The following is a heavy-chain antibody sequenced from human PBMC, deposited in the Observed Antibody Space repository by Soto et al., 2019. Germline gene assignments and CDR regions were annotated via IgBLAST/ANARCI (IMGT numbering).Heavy chain of an antibody. V-gene: IGHV4-59*08. D-gene: IGHD3-9*01. CDR1: GGSIGTYY. CDR3: ARHPGYYDILTGYTTYHFDY. Sequence: SVTLSLTCTVSGGSIGTYYWSWIRQPPGQGLEWIGYIYYRGNTDYNPSLKSRVTISLDTPKNQFSLKLSSVTAADTAVYYCARHPGYYDILTGYTTYHFDYWGQGILVTVS. CDR2: IYYRGNT. J-gene: IGHJ4*02.